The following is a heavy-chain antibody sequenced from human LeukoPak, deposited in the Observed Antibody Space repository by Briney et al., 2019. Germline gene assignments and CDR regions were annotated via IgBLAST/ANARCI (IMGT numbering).Heavy chain of an antibody. CDR1: GYTFIDYG. CDR2: ISTYNGHT. CDR3: ARDAAAAGPFDY. V-gene: IGHV1-18*01. D-gene: IGHD6-13*01. Sequence: ASVKVSCKASGYTFIDYGVSWVRQAPGQGLEWMGWISTYNGHTYYAQKLQGRVTMTTDTSTSTAYMDLRSLRSDDTAVYYCARDAAAAGPFDYWGQGTLVTVSS. J-gene: IGHJ4*02.